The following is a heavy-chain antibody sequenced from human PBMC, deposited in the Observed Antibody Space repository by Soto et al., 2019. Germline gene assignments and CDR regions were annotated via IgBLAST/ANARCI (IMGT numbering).Heavy chain of an antibody. D-gene: IGHD2-8*01. V-gene: IGHV3-30*18. CDR2: ISYDGSNR. CDR3: SKDGAPRYCTHSSFHPSGAY. Sequence: QVQLVESGGGVVQPGRSLRLSCAGSGFTFTNYGLHWVRQAPGKGLEWVAFISYDGSNRYYADSVRGRFTISRDNSKTMFYLQMVSLRPEDTAVYSCSKDGAPRYCTHSSFHPSGAYWGQGTLVTVAS. CDR1: GFTFTNYG. J-gene: IGHJ4*02.